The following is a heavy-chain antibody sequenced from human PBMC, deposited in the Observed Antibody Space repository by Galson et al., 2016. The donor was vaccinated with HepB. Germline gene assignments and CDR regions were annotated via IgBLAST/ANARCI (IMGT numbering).Heavy chain of an antibody. Sequence: SVKVSCKASGYTFTAYYIHWVRQAPGQGLEWMGRINPNNGDTNYAQKFQGRVSMTRDTSIRTAYMELSRLRFDDTVVYYCARGVPRVYDYPDYWGQGTLVTVSS. J-gene: IGHJ4*02. CDR2: INPNNGDT. V-gene: IGHV1-2*05. D-gene: IGHD3-16*01. CDR1: GYTFTAYY. CDR3: ARGVPRVYDYPDY.